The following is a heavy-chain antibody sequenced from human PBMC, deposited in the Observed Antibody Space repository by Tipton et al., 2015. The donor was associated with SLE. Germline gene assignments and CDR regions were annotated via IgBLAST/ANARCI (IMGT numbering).Heavy chain of an antibody. J-gene: IGHJ6*02. V-gene: IGHV1-2*02. CDR2: INPNSGGT. Sequence: QLVQSGAEVKKPGASVKVSCKASGYTFTGYYMHWVRQAPGQGLEWMGWINPNSGGTNYAQKFQGRVTMTRDTSTSTAYMELRSLRSDDTAVYYCASNPYGVVVPAGDYYYYGMDVWGQGTTVTVSS. CDR1: GYTFTGYY. D-gene: IGHD2-2*01. CDR3: ASNPYGVVVPAGDYYYYGMDV.